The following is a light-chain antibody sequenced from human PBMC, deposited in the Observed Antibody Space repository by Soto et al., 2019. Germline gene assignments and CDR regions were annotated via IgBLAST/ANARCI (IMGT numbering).Light chain of an antibody. Sequence: QSVLTQTPSVSGAPGQKITMSCTGSSSNIGAGYDVHWYQQIPGAAPRLLIYADNNRPSGVPDRFSASKSGTSASLAITGLQGEDEANYYCSSYAGSNNFEVFGTGTKVTVL. J-gene: IGLJ1*01. CDR1: SSNIGAGYD. CDR2: ADN. V-gene: IGLV1-40*01. CDR3: SSYAGSNNFEV.